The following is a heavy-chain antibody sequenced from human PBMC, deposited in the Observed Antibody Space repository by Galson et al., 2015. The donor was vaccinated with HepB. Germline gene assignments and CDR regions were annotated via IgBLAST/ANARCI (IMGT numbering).Heavy chain of an antibody. V-gene: IGHV1-69*06. D-gene: IGHD6-13*01. CDR2: IIPIFGTA. CDR3: ARDGIGQQLGPYYYYGMDV. Sequence: SVKVSCKASGGTFSSYAISWVRQAPGQGLEWMGGIIPIFGTANYAQEFQGRVTITADKSTSTAYMELSSLRSEDTAVYYCARDGIGQQLGPYYYYGMDVWGQGTTVTVSS. CDR1: GGTFSSYA. J-gene: IGHJ6*02.